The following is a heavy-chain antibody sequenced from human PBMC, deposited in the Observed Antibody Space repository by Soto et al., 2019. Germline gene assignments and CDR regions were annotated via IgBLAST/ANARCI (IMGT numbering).Heavy chain of an antibody. V-gene: IGHV1-2*02. CDR2: INPDTSDN. Sequence: ASVKGSCKASGYSFTDSHIHWDRQAPGHGLVWMGCINPDTSDNNYSQRFQGMLTLTRDTSITTAYIALTRLTSDYTAVYFCARSYDFVCDSWGHGSLVTFSS. CDR1: GYSFTDSH. D-gene: IGHD3-3*01. J-gene: IGHJ5*01. CDR3: ARSYDFVCDS.